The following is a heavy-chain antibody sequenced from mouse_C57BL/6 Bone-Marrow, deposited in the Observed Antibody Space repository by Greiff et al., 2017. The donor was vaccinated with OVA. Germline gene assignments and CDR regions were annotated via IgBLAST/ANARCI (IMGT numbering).Heavy chain of an antibody. CDR1: GYTFTSYG. J-gene: IGHJ4*01. Sequence: VQLQESGAELARPGASVKLSCKASGYTFTSYGISWVKQRTGQGLEWIGEIYPRSGNTYYNEKFKGKATLTADKSSSTAYMELRSLTSEDSAVYFCARKRYYGSSPLYAMDDWGQGTSVTVSS. D-gene: IGHD1-1*01. CDR3: ARKRYYGSSPLYAMDD. CDR2: IYPRSGNT. V-gene: IGHV1-81*01.